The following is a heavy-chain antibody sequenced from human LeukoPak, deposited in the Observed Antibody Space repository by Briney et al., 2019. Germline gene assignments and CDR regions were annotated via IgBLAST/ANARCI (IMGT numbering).Heavy chain of an antibody. CDR2: IIPILGIA. Sequence: GSSVTVSCKASGGTFSSYAISWVRQAPGQGLEWMGRIIPILGIANYAQKFQGRVTITADKSTSTAYMELSSLRSEDTAVYYCARGRRHYYDSSGYPHYYYGMDVWGQGTTVTVSS. CDR3: ARGRRHYYDSSGYPHYYYGMDV. D-gene: IGHD3-22*01. CDR1: GGTFSSYA. J-gene: IGHJ6*02. V-gene: IGHV1-69*04.